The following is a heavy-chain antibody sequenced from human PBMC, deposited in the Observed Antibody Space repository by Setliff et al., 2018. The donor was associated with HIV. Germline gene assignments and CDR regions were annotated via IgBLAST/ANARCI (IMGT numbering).Heavy chain of an antibody. D-gene: IGHD6-19*01. V-gene: IGHV5-51*01. CDR2: IFPGDSDT. CDR1: GNSFTSYW. Sequence: GESLKISCKDSGNSFTSYWIGWVRQKPGKGLELMGIIFPGDSDTRYSPSFQGQVTISVDKSISTAYLQWSSLKSSDTATYYCATLYSSGWPSYFDYWGQGTLVTVSS. J-gene: IGHJ4*02. CDR3: ATLYSSGWPSYFDY.